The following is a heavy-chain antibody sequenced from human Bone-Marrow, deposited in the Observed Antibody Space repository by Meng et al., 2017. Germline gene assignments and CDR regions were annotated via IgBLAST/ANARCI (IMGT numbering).Heavy chain of an antibody. CDR1: GFTFSSYA. D-gene: IGHD6-19*01. CDR2: ISGSGGST. V-gene: IGHV3-23*01. Sequence: GESLRLSCAASGFTFSSYAMSWVRQAPGKGLEWVSAISGSGGSTYYADSVKGRFTISRDNSKNTLYLQMNSLRAEDTAVYYCAKSIVSSGWYSEGYWGQGTLVTVSS. J-gene: IGHJ4*02. CDR3: AKSIVSSGWYSEGY.